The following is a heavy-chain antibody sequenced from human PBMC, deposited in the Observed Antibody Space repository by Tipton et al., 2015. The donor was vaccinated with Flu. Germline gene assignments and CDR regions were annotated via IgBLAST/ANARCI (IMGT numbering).Heavy chain of an antibody. J-gene: IGHJ4*02. D-gene: IGHD3-22*01. CDR3: ARDVYYYDSSGSYSVFFDD. CDR1: GGSISSGNYA. CDR2: IYTSGGT. V-gene: IGHV4-61*02. Sequence: TLSLTCTVSGGSISSGNYAWSWIRQPAGKGLEWMGRIYTSGGTNYNPSLKSRVTISVDTSKNQFSLKLSSVTAADTAVYYCARDVYYYDSSGSYSVFFDDWGQGTLVTVSS.